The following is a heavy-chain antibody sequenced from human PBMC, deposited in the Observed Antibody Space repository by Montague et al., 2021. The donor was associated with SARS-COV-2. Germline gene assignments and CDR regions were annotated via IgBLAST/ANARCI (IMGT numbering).Heavy chain of an antibody. CDR3: ARAEMYYDFWSGYPWTFYYFDY. J-gene: IGHJ4*02. CDR2: ISSSGSTI. CDR1: GFTFSSYE. D-gene: IGHD3-3*01. Sequence: SLRLSCAASGFTFSSYEMNWVRQAPGKGLEWVSYISSSGSTICYADSVKGRFTISRDNAKNSLYLQMNSLRAEDTAVYYCARAEMYYDFWSGYPWTFYYFDYWGQGTLVTVSS. V-gene: IGHV3-48*03.